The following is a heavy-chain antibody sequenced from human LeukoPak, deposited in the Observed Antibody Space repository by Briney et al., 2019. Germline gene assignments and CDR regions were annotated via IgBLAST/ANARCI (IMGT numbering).Heavy chain of an antibody. CDR3: ARDSPYTLYYYDSSGYYPY. CDR2: IKQDGSEK. J-gene: IGHJ4*02. V-gene: IGHV3-7*01. CDR1: GFTFSSYW. Sequence: PGGSLRLSCAASGFTFSSYWMSWVRQAPGKGLEWVANIKQDGSEKYYVDSVKGRFTISRDNAENSLYLQMNSLRAEDTAVYYCARDSPYTLYYYDSSGYYPYWGQGTLVTVSS. D-gene: IGHD3-22*01.